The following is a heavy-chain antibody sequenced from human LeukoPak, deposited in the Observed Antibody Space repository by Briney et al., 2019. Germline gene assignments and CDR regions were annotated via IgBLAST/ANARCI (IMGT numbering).Heavy chain of an antibody. D-gene: IGHD2-21*02. CDR2: ISGSGGST. CDR3: AKHLAYCGGDCYFSLYAFDI. CDR1: GFTFSSYA. J-gene: IGHJ3*02. V-gene: IGHV3-23*01. Sequence: GGSLRLSCAASGFTFSSYAMSWVRQAPGKGLEWDSAISGSGGSTYYADSVKHRFTSSRDNSKNTLYLQMNSLVAEDTAVYYCAKHLAYCGGDCYFSLYAFDIWVQGTMVTVSS.